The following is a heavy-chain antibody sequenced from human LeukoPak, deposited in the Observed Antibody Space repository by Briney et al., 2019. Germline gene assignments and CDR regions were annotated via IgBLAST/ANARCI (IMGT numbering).Heavy chain of an antibody. Sequence: SQTLSLTCTVSGGSISSGGYYWSWICQHPGKGLEWIGYIYYSGSTYYNPSLKSRVTISVDTSKNQFSLKLSSVTAADTAVYYCARDRGGTYCGGDCYSNGAFDIWGQGTMVTVSS. CDR2: IYYSGST. D-gene: IGHD2-21*02. V-gene: IGHV4-31*03. CDR3: ARDRGGTYCGGDCYSNGAFDI. CDR1: GGSISSGGYY. J-gene: IGHJ3*02.